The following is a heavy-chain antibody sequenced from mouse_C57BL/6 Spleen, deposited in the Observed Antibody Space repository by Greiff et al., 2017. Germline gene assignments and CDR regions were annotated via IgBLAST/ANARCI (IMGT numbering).Heavy chain of an antibody. J-gene: IGHJ2*01. CDR2: ISYDGSN. CDR1: GYSITSGYY. Sequence: EVQLQESGPGLVKPSQSLSLTCSVTGYSITSGYYWNWIRQFPGNKLEWMGYISYDGSNNYNPSLKNRISITRDTSKNQFFLKLNSVTTEDTATYYCARAGLGGYYFDYWGQGTTLTVSS. V-gene: IGHV3-6*01. CDR3: ARAGLGGYYFDY. D-gene: IGHD4-1*01.